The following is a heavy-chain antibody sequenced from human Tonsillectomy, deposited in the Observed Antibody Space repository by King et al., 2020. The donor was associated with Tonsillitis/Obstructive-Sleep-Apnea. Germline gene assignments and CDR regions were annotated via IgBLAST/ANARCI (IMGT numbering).Heavy chain of an antibody. CDR3: ARDPLETYGSGSFQIDY. Sequence: VQLVESGGGVVQPGRSLRLSCAASGFALSNFAVHWVRQAPGKGLGWVAVISYDGSNKYYADSVRGRFTISGDNSKNPVFLQMNTVRGEDTAVYYCARDPLETYGSGSFQIDYWGQGTLVTVSS. CDR1: GFALSNFA. J-gene: IGHJ4*02. CDR2: ISYDGSNK. D-gene: IGHD3-10*01. V-gene: IGHV3-30*01.